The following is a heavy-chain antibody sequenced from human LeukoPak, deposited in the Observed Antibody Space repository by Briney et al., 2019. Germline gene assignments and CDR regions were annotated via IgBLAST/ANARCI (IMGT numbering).Heavy chain of an antibody. CDR1: GGSISSGGYY. V-gene: IGHV4-31*03. Sequence: PSETLSLTCTVSGGSISSGGYYWSWIRQHPGEGLGWIGYIYYIGSTYYNPSLKSRVTISVDTSKHQFSLKLRSVTAADPAVYYCAREGIVGATITHWFDPWGQGTLVTVSS. CDR2: IYYIGST. D-gene: IGHD1-26*01. J-gene: IGHJ5*02. CDR3: AREGIVGATITHWFDP.